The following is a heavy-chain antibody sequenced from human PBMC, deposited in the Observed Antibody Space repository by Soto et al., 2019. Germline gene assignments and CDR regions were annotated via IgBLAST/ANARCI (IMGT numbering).Heavy chain of an antibody. Sequence: PSETLSLTCAVYGGSFSGYYWSWIRQPPGKGLEWIGEINHSGSTNYNPSLKSRVTISVDTSKNQFSLKLSSVTAADTAVYYCARVGISSMELAHWGQGTLVTVS. D-gene: IGHD6-13*01. J-gene: IGHJ4*02. CDR1: GGSFSGYY. V-gene: IGHV4-34*01. CDR2: INHSGST. CDR3: ARVGISSMELAH.